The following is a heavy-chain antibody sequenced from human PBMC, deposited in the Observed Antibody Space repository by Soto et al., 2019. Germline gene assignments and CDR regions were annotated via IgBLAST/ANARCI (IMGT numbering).Heavy chain of an antibody. Sequence: QVQLQESGPGLLKPSGTLSLTCAVSGGSISSSFWWSWVRQPPGQGLEWIGAIYHSGSTNYNPSLKIRVTISVDKSKNQFSLRVSYVTGADAAVYSCARAKTAMVTLNHCYYGMDVWGQGTTVTVSS. CDR2: IYHSGST. D-gene: IGHD5-18*01. J-gene: IGHJ6*02. CDR1: GGSISSSFW. CDR3: ARAKTAMVTLNHCYYGMDV. V-gene: IGHV4-4*02.